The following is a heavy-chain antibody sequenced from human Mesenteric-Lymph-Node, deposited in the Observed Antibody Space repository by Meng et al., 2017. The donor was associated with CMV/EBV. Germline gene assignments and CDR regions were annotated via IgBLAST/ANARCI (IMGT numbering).Heavy chain of an antibody. CDR3: AKDTVAGYFDY. J-gene: IGHJ4*02. Sequence: GGSLRLSCAASGFTFSDYYMTWIRQTPGKGLEWVSYISSSGSTIYYADSVKGRFTISRDNAKNSLYLQMNSLRAEDTALYYCAKDTVAGYFDYWGQGTLVTVSS. CDR2: ISSSGSTI. D-gene: IGHD6-19*01. CDR1: GFTFSDYY. V-gene: IGHV3-11*01.